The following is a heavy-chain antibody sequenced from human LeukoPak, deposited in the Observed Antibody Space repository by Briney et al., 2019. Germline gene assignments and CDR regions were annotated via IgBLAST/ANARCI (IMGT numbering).Heavy chain of an antibody. CDR2: IIPILGIA. CDR1: GGTFSSYA. J-gene: IGHJ4*02. CDR3: ARGDYGDSGDY. V-gene: IGHV1-69*04. Sequence: ASVKVSCKASGGTFSSYAISWVRQAPGQGLEWMGRIIPILGIANYAQKLQGRVTMTTDTSTSTAYMELRSLRSDDTAVYYCARGDYGDSGDYWGQGTLVTVSS. D-gene: IGHD4-17*01.